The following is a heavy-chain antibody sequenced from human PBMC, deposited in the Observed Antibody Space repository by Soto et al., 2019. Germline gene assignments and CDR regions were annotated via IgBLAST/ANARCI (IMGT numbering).Heavy chain of an antibody. CDR3: AREFCNFGNCHTYFFDP. D-gene: IGHD1-7*01. CDR1: EVTFKGHW. J-gene: IGHJ5*02. Sequence: PGGSLRLSCAASEVTFKGHWLHWVRHVPGKGLMWVAHISTDGTNTNYADSVKGRFTISRDNAKSTLFLEMNGLRDEDTAVYYCAREFCNFGNCHTYFFDPWGQGIPVTVSS. V-gene: IGHV3-74*01. CDR2: ISTDGTNT.